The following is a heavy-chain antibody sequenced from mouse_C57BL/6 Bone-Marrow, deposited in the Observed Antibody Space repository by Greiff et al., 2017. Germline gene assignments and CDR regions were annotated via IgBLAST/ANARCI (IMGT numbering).Heavy chain of an antibody. CDR2: IWRGGST. CDR1: GFSLTSYG. D-gene: IGHD1-2*01. Sequence: VKLMESGPGLVQPSQSLSITCTVSGFSLTSYGVHWVRQSPGKGLEWLGVIWRGGSTDYNAAFMSRLSITKDNSKSQVFFKMNSLQADDTAIYYCAKGILRPRDCAMDYWGQGTSVTVSS. V-gene: IGHV2-5*01. CDR3: AKGILRPRDCAMDY. J-gene: IGHJ4*01.